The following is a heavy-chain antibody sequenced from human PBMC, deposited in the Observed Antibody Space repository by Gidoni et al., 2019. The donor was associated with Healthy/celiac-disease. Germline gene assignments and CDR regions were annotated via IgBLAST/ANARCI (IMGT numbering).Heavy chain of an antibody. CDR1: GFTFSSYS. CDR3: ARQTVADNSADY. V-gene: IGHV3-21*01. Sequence: EVQLVESGGGLVKPGGSLRLSCAASGFTFSSYSMNWVRQAPGKGLEWVSSISSSSSYIYYADSVKGRFTIARDNAKNSLYLQMNSLRAEDTAVYYSARQTVADNSADYWGQGTLVTVSS. D-gene: IGHD6-19*01. CDR2: ISSSSSYI. J-gene: IGHJ4*02.